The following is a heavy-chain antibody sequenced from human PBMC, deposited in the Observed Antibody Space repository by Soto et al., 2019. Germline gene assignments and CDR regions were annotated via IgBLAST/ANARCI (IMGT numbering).Heavy chain of an antibody. J-gene: IGHJ4*02. CDR1: GGSISSGGYY. CDR3: ARGGAYSSSWSPFDY. V-gene: IGHV4-31*03. D-gene: IGHD6-13*01. CDR2: IYYSGST. Sequence: SETLSLTCTVSGGSISSGGYYWSWIRQHPGKGLEWIGYIYYSGSTYYNPSLKSRVTISVDTSKNQFSLKLSSVTAADTAVYYCARGGAYSSSWSPFDYWGQGTLVTVSS.